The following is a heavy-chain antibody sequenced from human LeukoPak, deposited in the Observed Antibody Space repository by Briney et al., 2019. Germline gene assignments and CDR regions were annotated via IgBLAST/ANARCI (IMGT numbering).Heavy chain of an antibody. CDR2: INPNSGGT. CDR3: ARAGVVVVAALFGP. Sequence: ASVKVSCKASGYTFTGCYMHWVRQAPGQGLEWMGWINPNSGGTNYAQKFQGRVTMTRDTSISTAYMELSRLRSDDTAVYYCARAGVVVVAALFGPWGQGTLVTVSS. CDR1: GYTFTGCY. V-gene: IGHV1-2*02. D-gene: IGHD2-15*01. J-gene: IGHJ5*02.